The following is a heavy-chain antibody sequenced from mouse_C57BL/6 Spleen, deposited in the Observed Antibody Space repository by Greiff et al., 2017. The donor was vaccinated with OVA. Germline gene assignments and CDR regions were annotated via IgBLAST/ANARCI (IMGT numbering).Heavy chain of an antibody. Sequence: EVQLQQSGPELVKPGASVKISCKASGYTFTDYYMNWVKQSHGKSLEWIGDINPNNGGTSYNQKFKGKATLTVDKSSSTAYMELRSLTSEDSAVYYCARSGFTTVDFDYWGQGTTLTVSS. CDR1: GYTFTDYY. V-gene: IGHV1-26*01. CDR2: INPNNGGT. J-gene: IGHJ2*01. CDR3: ARSGFTTVDFDY. D-gene: IGHD1-1*01.